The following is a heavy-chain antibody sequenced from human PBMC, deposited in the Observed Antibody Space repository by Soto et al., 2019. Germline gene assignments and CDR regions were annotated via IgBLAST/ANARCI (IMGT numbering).Heavy chain of an antibody. V-gene: IGHV4-4*02. CDR1: SGSIDNVYW. D-gene: IGHD2-8*02. CDR3: ARDKITGLFDY. J-gene: IGHJ4*02. Sequence: PSETLALTCAVASGSIDNVYWGSWVRQSPGKGLEWIGETSHDGVTNYNPSLEGRVTISIDKSKHQFSLKLTSVTAADTAVYYCARDKITGLFDYWGQGTLVTVSS. CDR2: TSHDGVT.